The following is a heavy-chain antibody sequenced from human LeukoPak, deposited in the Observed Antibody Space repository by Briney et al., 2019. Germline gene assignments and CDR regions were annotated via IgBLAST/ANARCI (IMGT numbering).Heavy chain of an antibody. D-gene: IGHD2-2*01. CDR1: GYSISSGYQ. CDR3: ARGPRLVAPDCTSTSCYENYFDP. CDR2: IYHSGSA. Sequence: SETLSLTCAVSGYSISSGYQWAWIRQSPGKGLEWIGSIYHSGSAHYNPSLKSRVTVSVETSKNQFSLKMYSVTAADTAVYYCARGPRLVAPDCTSTSCYENYFDPWGQGTLVTVSS. J-gene: IGHJ5*02. V-gene: IGHV4-38-2*01.